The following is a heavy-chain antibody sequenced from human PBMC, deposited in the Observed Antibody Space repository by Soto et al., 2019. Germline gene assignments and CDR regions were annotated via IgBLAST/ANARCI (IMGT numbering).Heavy chain of an antibody. D-gene: IGHD5-12*01. CDR3: ARAGFYSGYDLMWVFDY. J-gene: IGHJ4*02. CDR1: GGSISSYY. CDR2: IYYSGST. V-gene: IGHV4-59*01. Sequence: SETLSLTCTVSGGSISSYYWSWIRQPPGKGLEWIGYIYYSGSTNYNPSLKSRVTISVDTSKNQFSLKLSSVTAADTAVYYCARAGFYSGYDLMWVFDYWGQGTLVTVSS.